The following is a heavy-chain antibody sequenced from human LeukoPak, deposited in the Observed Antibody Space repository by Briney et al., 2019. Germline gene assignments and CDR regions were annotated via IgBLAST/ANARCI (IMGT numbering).Heavy chain of an antibody. CDR1: GGSISSYY. D-gene: IGHD6-13*01. V-gene: IGHV4-59*01. Sequence: SETLSRTCTVSGGSISSYYWSWIRQPPGKGLEWIGYIYYSGSTNYNPSLKSRVTISVDTSRNQFSLKLSSVTAADTAVYYCARDTSSSVDYWGQGTLVTVSS. J-gene: IGHJ4*02. CDR2: IYYSGST. CDR3: ARDTSSSVDY.